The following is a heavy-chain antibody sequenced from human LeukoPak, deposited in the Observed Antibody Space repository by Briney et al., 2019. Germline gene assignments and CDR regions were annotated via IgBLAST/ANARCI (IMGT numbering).Heavy chain of an antibody. CDR1: GGSTSGYF. Sequence: PSETLSLTCAVSGGSTSGYFWSWIRQPPGKGPEWIWEINHSGSTKYIPSLKSRLPISVDTSKNQSSLKLTSVTAADTAVYYCARVDGFGESPLDAFDVWGQGTMVTVSS. J-gene: IGHJ3*01. CDR3: ARVDGFGESPLDAFDV. CDR2: INHSGST. D-gene: IGHD3-10*01. V-gene: IGHV4-34*01.